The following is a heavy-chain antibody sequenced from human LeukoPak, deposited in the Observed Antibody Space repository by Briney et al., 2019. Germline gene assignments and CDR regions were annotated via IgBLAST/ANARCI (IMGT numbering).Heavy chain of an antibody. Sequence: GESLKISCKGSGYSFTNYWLAWVRQMPGQGLEWMGIIYPGDSDTRYSPSFQGQVTISADKSISTAYLQWSGLKASDTAMYYCAIHHYSGLYNWFDPWGQGTLSPSPQ. CDR3: AIHHYSGLYNWFDP. V-gene: IGHV5-51*01. J-gene: IGHJ5*02. D-gene: IGHD1-26*01. CDR1: GYSFTNYW. CDR2: IYPGDSDT.